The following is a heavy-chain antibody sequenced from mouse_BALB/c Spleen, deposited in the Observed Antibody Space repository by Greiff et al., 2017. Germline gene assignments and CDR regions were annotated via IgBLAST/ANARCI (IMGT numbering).Heavy chain of an antibody. CDR3: ARAYYYGPDY. V-gene: IGHV7-3*02. J-gene: IGHJ2*01. D-gene: IGHD1-1*01. CDR2: IRNKANGYTT. Sequence: EVQVVESGGGLVQPGGSLRLSCATSGFTFTDYYMSWVRQPPGKALEWLGFIRNKANGYTTEYSASVKGRFTISRDNSQSILYLQMNTLRAEDSATYYCARAYYYGPDYWGQGTTLTVSS. CDR1: GFTFTDYY.